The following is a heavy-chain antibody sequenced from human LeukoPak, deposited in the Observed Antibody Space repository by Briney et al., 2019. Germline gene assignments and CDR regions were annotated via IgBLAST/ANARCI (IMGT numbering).Heavy chain of an antibody. V-gene: IGHV3-48*01. CDR1: GFTFSTYN. D-gene: IGHD2-8*01. CDR2: ISSSSITI. Sequence: PGGSLRLSCAASGFTFSTYNMNWVRKAPGQGLEWVSYISSSSITIYYADSVKGRFTISRDSSKNILYLQMNSLRAEDTTIYYCAKDRCSNGIGCYYYYMDVWGKGTTVTISS. CDR3: AKDRCSNGIGCYYYYMDV. J-gene: IGHJ6*03.